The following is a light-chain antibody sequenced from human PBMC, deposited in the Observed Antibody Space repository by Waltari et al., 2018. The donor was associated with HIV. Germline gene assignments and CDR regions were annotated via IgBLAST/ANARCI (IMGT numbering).Light chain of an antibody. CDR3: QAWDSGTEV. CDR1: KLGNKY. J-gene: IGLJ2*01. V-gene: IGLV3-1*01. Sequence: SYELTQPPSVSVSPGQTASIPCSGDKLGNKYACWYQQRPGQSPVLVIYQDTKRPSGIPERFSGSTSGNTATLTIGGTQTMDEADYYCQAWDSGTEVFGGGTKLTVL. CDR2: QDT.